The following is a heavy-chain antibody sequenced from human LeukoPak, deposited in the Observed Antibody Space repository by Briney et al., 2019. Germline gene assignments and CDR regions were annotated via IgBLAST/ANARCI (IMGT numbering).Heavy chain of an antibody. CDR2: ISAYNGNT. Sequence: ASVKVSFKASGYTFTIYAMHWVRQAPGQRLEWMGWISAYNGNTNYAQKLQGRVTMTTDTSTSTAYMELSSLRSDDTAVYYCARDASIAAAAPGDYWGQGTLVTVSS. D-gene: IGHD6-13*01. CDR3: ARDASIAAAAPGDY. CDR1: GYTFTIYA. J-gene: IGHJ4*02. V-gene: IGHV1-18*01.